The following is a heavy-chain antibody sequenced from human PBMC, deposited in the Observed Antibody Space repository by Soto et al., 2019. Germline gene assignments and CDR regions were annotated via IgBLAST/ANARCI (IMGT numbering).Heavy chain of an antibody. V-gene: IGHV6-1*01. D-gene: IGHD1-26*01. J-gene: IGHJ4*01. CDR1: GDSVSSNSAG. CDR3: ARGEQYSGRIFDY. CDR2: TYYRSKWYY. Sequence: PSQTLSLTCAITGDSVSSNSAGWRWVRQSPSRGLEWLGRTYYRSKWYYEYAVSVRGRITINPDTSKNQYSLQLNSVTHEDTAVYFCARGEQYSGRIFDYWGQGTLVTVSS.